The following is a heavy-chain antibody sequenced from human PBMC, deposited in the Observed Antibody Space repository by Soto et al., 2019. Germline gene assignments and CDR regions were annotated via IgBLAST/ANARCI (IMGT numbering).Heavy chain of an antibody. V-gene: IGHV5-51*01. CDR2: IYPGDSDT. Sequence: GESLKISCKGSGYSFTSYWIGWVRQMPGKGLEWMGIIYPGDSDTRYSPSFQGQVTISADRSISTAYLQWSSLKASDTAIYYCAGGGVRGVITRTRDYYGMDVWGQGPTVTDSS. CDR1: GYSFTSYW. J-gene: IGHJ6*02. D-gene: IGHD3-10*01. CDR3: AGGGVRGVITRTRDYYGMDV.